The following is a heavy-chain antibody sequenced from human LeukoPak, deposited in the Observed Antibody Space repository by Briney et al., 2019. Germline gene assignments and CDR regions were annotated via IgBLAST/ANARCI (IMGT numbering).Heavy chain of an antibody. D-gene: IGHD3-3*01. CDR3: AKTYYDFWSGYYPFDP. Sequence: GGSLRLSCAASGFTFSSYGMHWVRQAPGKGLEWVAFIRYDGRNTYHADSVKGRFTVSRDNSKNMLYLQMNSLRAEDTAVYYCAKTYYDFWSGYYPFDPWGQGTLVTVSS. J-gene: IGHJ5*02. CDR2: IRYDGRNT. V-gene: IGHV3-30*02. CDR1: GFTFSSYG.